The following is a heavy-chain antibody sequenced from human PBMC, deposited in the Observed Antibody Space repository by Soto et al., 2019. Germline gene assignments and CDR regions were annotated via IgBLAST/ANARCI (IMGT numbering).Heavy chain of an antibody. CDR2: ISGSSDTI. J-gene: IGHJ6*02. Sequence: EVQLVESGGGLVQPGGSVRLSCAASGFTLSSYNKNWVRQAPGKGLEWVSYISGSSDTIYYADSVKGRFTISRDNAKNSLYLQMDSLRDEDTAVYYCARDHGGSTWFVGIYYYFGVDVWGQGTTVTVSS. V-gene: IGHV3-48*02. CDR1: GFTLSSYN. D-gene: IGHD6-13*01. CDR3: ARDHGGSTWFVGIYYYFGVDV.